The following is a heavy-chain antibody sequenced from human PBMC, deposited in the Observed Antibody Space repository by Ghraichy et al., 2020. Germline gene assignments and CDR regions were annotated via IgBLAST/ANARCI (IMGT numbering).Heavy chain of an antibody. V-gene: IGHV3-53*01. D-gene: IGHD2-2*02. CDR2: IYSGGST. CDR3: ARDDIVVVPAAIPYYYYYGMDV. J-gene: IGHJ6*02. Sequence: GGPLRLSCAASGFTVSSNYMSWVRQAPGKGLEWVSVIYSGGSTYYADSVKGRFTISRDNSKNTLYLQMNSLRAEDTAVYYCARDDIVVVPAAIPYYYYYGMDVWGQGTTVTVSS. CDR1: GFTVSSNY.